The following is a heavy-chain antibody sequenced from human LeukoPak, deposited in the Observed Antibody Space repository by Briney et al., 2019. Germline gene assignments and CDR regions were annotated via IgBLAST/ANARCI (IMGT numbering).Heavy chain of an antibody. CDR2: IWYDGSKK. Sequence: PGGSLRLSCAASGFTFSNYGSHWVRQAPGKGLEWVSVIWYDGSKKYYAESVKGRFTISRDIFKTTLYLQMNSLKVEDTAVYYCARDDSSLAPFDYWGQGTLVTVSS. J-gene: IGHJ4*02. CDR1: GFTFSNYG. V-gene: IGHV3-33*01. D-gene: IGHD4-11*01. CDR3: ARDDSSLAPFDY.